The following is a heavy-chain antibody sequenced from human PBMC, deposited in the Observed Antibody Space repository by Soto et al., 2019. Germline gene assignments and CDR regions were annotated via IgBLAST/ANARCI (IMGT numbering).Heavy chain of an antibody. CDR2: IVPVFGTA. J-gene: IGHJ4*02. V-gene: IGHV1-69*06. Sequence: QVQLVQSGAEVKKPGSSVKVSCKASGGTFSSLAISWVRQAPGQGLEWMGGIVPVFGTANYAQKFQDRVTITADKATSTSYMELSSLRYEDTAGYYCARSPGVFDYWGQGTLVTVSS. D-gene: IGHD3-10*01. CDR1: GGTFSSLA. CDR3: ARSPGVFDY.